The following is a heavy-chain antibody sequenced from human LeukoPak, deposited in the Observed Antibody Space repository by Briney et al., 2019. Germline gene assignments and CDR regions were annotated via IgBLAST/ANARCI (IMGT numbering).Heavy chain of an antibody. Sequence: APVKVSCKAAGSTLNRSVISWVRQAPGHRGEGMGWISDKNGNTIYAQKVQGRVTMTTDTSTSTAYMELRSLRADDTGIYYCAKDTEWEKNPDYFDCWGQGTLVTVSS. V-gene: IGHV1-18*01. J-gene: IGHJ4*02. D-gene: IGHD1-26*01. CDR3: AKDTEWEKNPDYFDC. CDR1: GSTLNRSV. CDR2: ISDKNGNT.